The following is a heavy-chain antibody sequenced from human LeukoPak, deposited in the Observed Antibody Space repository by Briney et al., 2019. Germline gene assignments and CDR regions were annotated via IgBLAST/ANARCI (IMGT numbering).Heavy chain of an antibody. CDR3: ARAGVKVLVTYDALDL. D-gene: IGHD5-18*01. CDR2: ISSSGSTI. CDR1: GFTFSSYE. J-gene: IGHJ3*01. Sequence: GGSLRLSCAASGFTFSSYEMNWVRQAPGKGLEWVSYISSSGSTIYYADSVKGRFTISRDNAKNSLYLQMNSLRVEDTGVYYCARAGVKVLVTYDALDLWGQGTLVTVSS. V-gene: IGHV3-48*03.